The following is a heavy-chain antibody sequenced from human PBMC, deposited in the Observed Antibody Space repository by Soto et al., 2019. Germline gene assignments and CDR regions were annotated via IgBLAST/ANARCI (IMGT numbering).Heavy chain of an antibody. J-gene: IGHJ4*02. V-gene: IGHV5-51*01. CDR1: GYSFTSYW. D-gene: IGHD4-17*01. CDR2: IYPGDSDT. CDR3: ARMGEDYGDYTNFIDY. Sequence: ESLTISRKGSGYSFTSYWIGLVRQMPGKGLEWMGIIYPGDSDTRYSPSFQGQVTISADKSISTAYLQWSSLKASDTAMYYCARMGEDYGDYTNFIDYWGQGTLVTVSS.